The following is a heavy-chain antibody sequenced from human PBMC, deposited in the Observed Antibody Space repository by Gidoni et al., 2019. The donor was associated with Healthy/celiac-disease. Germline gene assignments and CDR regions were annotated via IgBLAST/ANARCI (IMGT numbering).Heavy chain of an antibody. Sequence: QVQLVESGGGVVQPGRSLRLSCAASGFTFSSYGMHWVRQAPGKGLEWVAVIWYDGSNKYYADSVKGRFTISRDNSKNTLYLQMNSLRAEDTAVYYCARELGGSGYYYFDYWGQGTLVTVSS. CDR1: GFTFSSYG. CDR2: IWYDGSNK. D-gene: IGHD5-12*01. V-gene: IGHV3-33*01. J-gene: IGHJ4*02. CDR3: ARELGGSGYYYFDY.